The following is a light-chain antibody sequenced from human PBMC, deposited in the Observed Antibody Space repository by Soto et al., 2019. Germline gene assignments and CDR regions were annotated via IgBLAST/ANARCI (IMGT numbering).Light chain of an antibody. CDR1: SSDVGGYNY. CDR2: DVS. J-gene: IGLJ1*01. V-gene: IGLV2-14*01. Sequence: QSALTQPASVSGSPGQSITISCTGTSSDVGGYNYVSWYQQHPGKAPKLMIYDVSDRPSGVSNRFSGSKSGNTASLTISGLQAEDEADYYCSSYSSNSTQYVFGTGTKLTVL. CDR3: SSYSSNSTQYV.